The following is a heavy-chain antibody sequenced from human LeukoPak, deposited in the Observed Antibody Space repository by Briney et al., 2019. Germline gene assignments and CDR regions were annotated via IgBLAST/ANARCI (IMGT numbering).Heavy chain of an antibody. V-gene: IGHV5-51*01. J-gene: IGHJ2*01. CDR1: GYSFTTYW. CDR3: ARRGSIHDGWYFDL. CDR2: IYPGDSDT. D-gene: IGHD2-15*01. Sequence: GESLKISCKGSGYSFTTYWIGWVRQMPGKGLEWMGIIYPGDSDTNYSPSFQGHGTISADKSISTAYLQWSSLKASDTAMYYCARRGSIHDGWYFDLWGRGTLVTVSS.